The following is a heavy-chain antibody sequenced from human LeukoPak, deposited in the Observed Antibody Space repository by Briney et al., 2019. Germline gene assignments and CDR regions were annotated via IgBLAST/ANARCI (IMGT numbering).Heavy chain of an antibody. J-gene: IGHJ5*02. D-gene: IGHD3-22*01. Sequence: GGSLRLSCAASGFTFSSYSMNWVRQAPGKGLEWVSVIYSGGSTYYADSVKGRFTISRDNSKNTLYLQMNSLRAEDTAVYYCAREDPITMIGFDPWGQGTLVTVSS. CDR1: GFTFSSYS. CDR2: IYSGGST. CDR3: AREDPITMIGFDP. V-gene: IGHV3-53*01.